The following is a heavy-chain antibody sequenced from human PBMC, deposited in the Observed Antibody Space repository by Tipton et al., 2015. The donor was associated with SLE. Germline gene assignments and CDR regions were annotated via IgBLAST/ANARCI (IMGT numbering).Heavy chain of an antibody. Sequence: TLSLTCAVSGGFIRSSNFYWGWIRQPPGGGLDWIGGFYYGGSTFFDPSLKSRVTISIDTSKNQFSLKLTSVTAADTAIYYCARHYGIMSTPLYYFDSWGQGALVTVSS. D-gene: IGHD3-9*01. J-gene: IGHJ4*01. V-gene: IGHV4-39*07. CDR1: GGFIRSSNFY. CDR2: FYYGGST. CDR3: ARHYGIMSTPLYYFDS.